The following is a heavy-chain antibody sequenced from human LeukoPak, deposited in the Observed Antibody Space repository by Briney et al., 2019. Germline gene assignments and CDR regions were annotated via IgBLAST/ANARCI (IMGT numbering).Heavy chain of an antibody. CDR2: INHSGST. D-gene: IGHD2-2*01. V-gene: IGHV4-34*01. CDR1: GGSFSGYY. Sequence: PSETLSLTCAVYGGSFSGYYWSWIRQPPGKGLEWIGEINHSGSTNYNPSLKSRVTISVDTSKNQFSLKLSSVTAADTAVYYCAREGKVPAANWFDSWGPGTLVTVSS. CDR3: AREGKVPAANWFDS. J-gene: IGHJ5*01.